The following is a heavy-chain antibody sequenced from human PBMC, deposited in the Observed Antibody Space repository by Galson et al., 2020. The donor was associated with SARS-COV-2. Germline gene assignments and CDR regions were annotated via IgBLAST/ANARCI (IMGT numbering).Heavy chain of an antibody. V-gene: IGHV4-59*08. CDR2: IFYSGSTSYSGST. Sequence: SETLSLTCTVSGGSISSYYWSWIRQPPGKGLEWIGYIFYSGSTSYSGSTNYNPSLKSRVTISVDTSKNQFSLKLTSVTAADTAVYYCATLSIYWGQGTLVTVSS. CDR1: GGSISSYY. J-gene: IGHJ4*02. D-gene: IGHD3-3*02. CDR3: ATLSIY.